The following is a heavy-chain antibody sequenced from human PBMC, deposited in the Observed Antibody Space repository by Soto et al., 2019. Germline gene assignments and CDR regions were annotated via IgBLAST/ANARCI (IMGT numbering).Heavy chain of an antibody. Sequence: QVQLVQSGAEVKKRGSSVKVSCKASGGTFSSYTISWVRQAPGQGLEWMGRIIPILGIANYAQKFQGRVTITADKSTSTAYTELSSLRSEDTAVYYCVRDLATVTTYGSFDLWGRGTLVTVSS. V-gene: IGHV1-69*08. J-gene: IGHJ2*01. CDR2: IIPILGIA. CDR1: GGTFSSYT. D-gene: IGHD4-17*01. CDR3: VRDLATVTTYGSFDL.